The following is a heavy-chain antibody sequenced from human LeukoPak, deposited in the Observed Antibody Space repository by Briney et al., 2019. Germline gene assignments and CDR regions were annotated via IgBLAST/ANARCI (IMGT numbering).Heavy chain of an antibody. CDR1: GFTFSSYE. J-gene: IGHJ4*02. D-gene: IGHD4-11*01. CDR3: ARAMTS. CDR2: ISSSGTII. V-gene: IGHV3-48*03. Sequence: PGGSLRLSCTASGFTFSSYEMNWVRQDPGKGLEWVSHISSSGTIIYYADSVKGRFTISRDNAKNSLYLQMNSLRAEDTAVYYCARAMTSWGQGTLVTVSS.